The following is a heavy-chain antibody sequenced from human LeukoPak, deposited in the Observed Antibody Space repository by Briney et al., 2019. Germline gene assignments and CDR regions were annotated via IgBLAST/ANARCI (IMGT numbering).Heavy chain of an antibody. CDR2: ITPMFGTA. Sequence: AASVTVSCKASGGTFSSYAISWVRQAPGQGLEWMGGITPMFGTANYAQKFQGRVTITADESTSTAYMELSSLRSEDTAVYYCVRDGSYYDSSGYYYLYWGQGTLVTVSS. CDR3: VRDGSYYDSSGYYYLY. D-gene: IGHD3-22*01. V-gene: IGHV1-69*01. J-gene: IGHJ4*02. CDR1: GGTFSSYA.